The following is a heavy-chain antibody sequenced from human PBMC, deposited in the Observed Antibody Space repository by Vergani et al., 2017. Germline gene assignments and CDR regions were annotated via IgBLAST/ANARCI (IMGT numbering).Heavy chain of an antibody. CDR3: TRVRWIGSGSYLKYGIDY. CDR2: IRSKAYGGTT. D-gene: IGHD1-26*01. Sequence: EVQLVESGGGLVQPGRSLRLSCTASGFTFGDYAMSWFRQAPGKGLEWVGFIRSKAYGGTTEYAASVKGRFTISRDDSKSIAYLQMNSLKTEDTAVYYCTRVRWIGSGSYLKYGIDYWGQGTLVTVSS. CDR1: GFTFGDYA. J-gene: IGHJ4*02. V-gene: IGHV3-49*03.